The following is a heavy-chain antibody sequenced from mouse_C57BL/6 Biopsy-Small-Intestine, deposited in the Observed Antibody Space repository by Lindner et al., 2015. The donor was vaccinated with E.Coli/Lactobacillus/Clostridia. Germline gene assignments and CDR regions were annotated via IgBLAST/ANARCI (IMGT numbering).Heavy chain of an antibody. J-gene: IGHJ2*01. CDR2: IYPGDGDT. CDR1: GYAFSNSW. D-gene: IGHD1-1*01. Sequence: VQLQESGPELVKPGASVKISCKASGYAFSNSWMNWVKQRPGKGLEWIGRIYPGDGDTNYNEKFKGKATLTADKSSSTAYMELRSLTSEDSAVYFCARWHGSSSYFDYWGQGTTLTVSS. V-gene: IGHV1-82*01. CDR3: ARWHGSSSYFDY.